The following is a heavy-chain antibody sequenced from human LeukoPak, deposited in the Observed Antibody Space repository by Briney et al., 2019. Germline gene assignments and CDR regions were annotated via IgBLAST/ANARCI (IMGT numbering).Heavy chain of an antibody. D-gene: IGHD1-26*01. Sequence: GGSLRLSCAASGFTFSDYYMSWIRQAPGKGLEWVSYISSSGSVIYYADSVKGRFTISRDNAKNSLYLQMNSLRAEDTAVYYCARDRDSGSYYDFDYWGQGTLVTVSS. CDR1: GFTFSDYY. J-gene: IGHJ4*02. CDR2: ISSSGSVI. CDR3: ARDRDSGSYYDFDY. V-gene: IGHV3-11*01.